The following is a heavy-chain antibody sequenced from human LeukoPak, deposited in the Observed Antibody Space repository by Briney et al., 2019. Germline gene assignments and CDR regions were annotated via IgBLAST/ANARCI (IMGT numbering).Heavy chain of an antibody. J-gene: IGHJ4*02. V-gene: IGHV3-7*01. CDR3: ARESSGWYGGSPFDY. CDR2: IKQDGSEK. Sequence: PGGSLRLSCAASGFTFSSYLMSWVRQAPGKGLEWVANIKQDGSEKYYVDSVKGRFTISRDNAKNPLYLQMSSLRAEDTAVYYCARESSGWYGGSPFDYWGQGTLVTVSS. CDR1: GFTFSSYL. D-gene: IGHD6-19*01.